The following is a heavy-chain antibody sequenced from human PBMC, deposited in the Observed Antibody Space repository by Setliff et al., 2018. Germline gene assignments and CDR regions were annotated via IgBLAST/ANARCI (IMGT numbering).Heavy chain of an antibody. D-gene: IGHD3-9*01. J-gene: IGHJ5*02. Sequence: ASVKVSCKAPGYTFTGYYMHWVRQAPGQGLEWMGRINPNSGGTNYAQKFQGRVTMTRDTSISTAYMELSRLRSDDTAVYYCARSNYDILTRNWFDPWGQGTLVTVSS. CDR3: ARSNYDILTRNWFDP. CDR1: GYTFTGYY. CDR2: INPNSGGT. V-gene: IGHV1-2*06.